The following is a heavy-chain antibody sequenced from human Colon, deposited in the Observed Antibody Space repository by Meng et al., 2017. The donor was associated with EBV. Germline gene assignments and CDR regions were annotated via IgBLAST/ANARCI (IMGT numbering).Heavy chain of an antibody. CDR3: ARDTSTWGNKGLDH. V-gene: IGHV4-30-2*01. Sequence: QLQQTESCLRLVKPSQTLPFSCVVSGYSVTNGGYSWSGIRQPSGKGVEWIVYIYHSGSTKYNPSLKSRITISVDTSKNQFSLKLSSVTAADTAVYYCARDTSTWGNKGLDHWGQGILVTVSS. D-gene: IGHD7-27*01. J-gene: IGHJ4*02. CDR2: IYHSGST. CDR1: GYSVTNGGYS.